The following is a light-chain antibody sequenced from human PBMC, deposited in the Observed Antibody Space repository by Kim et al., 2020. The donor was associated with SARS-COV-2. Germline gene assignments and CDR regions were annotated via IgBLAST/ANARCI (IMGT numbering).Light chain of an antibody. CDR3: QQYGSSPLT. J-gene: IGKJ4*01. CDR2: GAS. CDR1: QSVSNSY. Sequence: SPGESATLACRARQSVSNSYLAWYQQKPGQAPRLLIYGASSRATGIPDRFSGSGSGTDFTFSISRLEPEDFAVYYCQQYGSSPLTFGGGTKVDIK. V-gene: IGKV3-20*01.